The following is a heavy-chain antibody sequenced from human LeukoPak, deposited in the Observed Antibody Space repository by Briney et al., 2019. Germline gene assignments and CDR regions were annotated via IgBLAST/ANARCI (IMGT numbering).Heavy chain of an antibody. V-gene: IGHV4-34*01. CDR1: GGSFSGYY. J-gene: IGHJ4*02. CDR2: INHSGST. CDR3: ARLPRY. Sequence: SETLSLTCAVYGGSFSGYYWSWIRQPLGKGLEWIGEINHSGSTNYNPSLKSRVTISVNTSKNQFSLKLSSVTAADTAVYYCARLPRYWGQGTLVTVSS.